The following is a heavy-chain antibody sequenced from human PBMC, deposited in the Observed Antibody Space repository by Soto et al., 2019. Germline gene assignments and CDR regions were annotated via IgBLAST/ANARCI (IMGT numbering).Heavy chain of an antibody. CDR2: ISGSGDIT. J-gene: IGHJ4*02. D-gene: IGHD2-21*02. V-gene: IGHV3-23*01. Sequence: EVQLLESGGGLVQPGGSLRLSCAASGFTFSSYAMSWVRQAPGKGLEWVSAISGSGDITFYADSVKGRFTISRDNSKNTLYLQMISLKAEDTALYYCAKVALGGDCCVNDFDSWGQGILVTVSS. CDR3: AKVALGGDCCVNDFDS. CDR1: GFTFSSYA.